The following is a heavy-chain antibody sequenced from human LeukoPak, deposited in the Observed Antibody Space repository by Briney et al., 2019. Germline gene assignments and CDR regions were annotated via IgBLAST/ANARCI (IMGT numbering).Heavy chain of an antibody. Sequence: GRSLRLSCAASGFTFSSYGMHWVRQAPGKGLEWVSAISGSGGSTYYADSVKGRFTISRDNSKNTLYLQMNSLRAEDTAVYYCAKDPPYYYDSSGYTAFDYWGQGTLVTVSS. CDR3: AKDPPYYYDSSGYTAFDY. CDR2: ISGSGGST. V-gene: IGHV3-23*01. CDR1: GFTFSSYG. D-gene: IGHD3-22*01. J-gene: IGHJ4*02.